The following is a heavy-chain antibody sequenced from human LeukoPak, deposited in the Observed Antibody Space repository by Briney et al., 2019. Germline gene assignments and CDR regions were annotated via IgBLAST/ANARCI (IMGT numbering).Heavy chain of an antibody. CDR1: GFTFSSYA. Sequence: QSGGSLRLSCAASGFTFSSYAMSWVRQAPGKGLEWVSAISGSGGSTYYADSVKGRFTISRDNSKNTLYLQMNSLRAEDTAVYYCAKDSRDYDYVWGSYRPWVWGQGTLVTVSS. D-gene: IGHD3-16*02. CDR3: AKDSRDYDYVWGSYRPWV. CDR2: ISGSGGST. V-gene: IGHV3-23*01. J-gene: IGHJ4*02.